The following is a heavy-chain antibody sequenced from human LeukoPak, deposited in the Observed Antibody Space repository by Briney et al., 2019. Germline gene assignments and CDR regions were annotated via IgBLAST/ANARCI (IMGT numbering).Heavy chain of an antibody. CDR2: IYYSGST. V-gene: IGHV4-59*08. CDR1: GGSISSHY. CDR3: ARHKVYYDSSGFDPFDY. J-gene: IGHJ4*02. Sequence: SETLSLTCTVSGGSISSHYWSWIRQPPGKGLEWIGYIYYSGSTNYNPSLKSRVTISVDTSKNQFSLKLSSVTAADTAVYYCARHKVYYDSSGFDPFDYWGQGTLVTVSS. D-gene: IGHD3-22*01.